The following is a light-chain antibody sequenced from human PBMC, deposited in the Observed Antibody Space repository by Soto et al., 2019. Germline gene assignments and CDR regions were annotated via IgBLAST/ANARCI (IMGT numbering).Light chain of an antibody. CDR2: AAS. V-gene: IGKV1-39*01. Sequence: DIQMTPSTTSLSSSVGDIVTITCRASQNISSYLNWYQQKPGKAPKLLIYAASSLQSGVPSRFSGSGSGTDFTLTISSLQPEDFATYYCQQSYSTPVTFGQGTKV. CDR3: QQSYSTPVT. CDR1: QNISSY. J-gene: IGKJ1*01.